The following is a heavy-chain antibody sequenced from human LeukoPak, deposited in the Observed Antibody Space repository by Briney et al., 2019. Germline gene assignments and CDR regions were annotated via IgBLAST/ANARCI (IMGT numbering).Heavy chain of an antibody. D-gene: IGHD2-2*01. Sequence: GSLRLSCAASGFTFSSYWMSWVRQPPGKGLEWIGEIYHSGSTNYNPSLKSRVTISVDKSKNQFSLKLSSVTAADTAVYYCARADCSSTSCYAGENWFDPWGQGTLVTVSS. J-gene: IGHJ5*02. CDR3: ARADCSSTSCYAGENWFDP. CDR1: GFTFSSYW. V-gene: IGHV4-4*02. CDR2: IYHSGST.